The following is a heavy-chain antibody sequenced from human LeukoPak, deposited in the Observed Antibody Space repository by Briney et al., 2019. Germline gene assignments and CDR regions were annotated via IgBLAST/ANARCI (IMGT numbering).Heavy chain of an antibody. CDR1: GFTFTNAW. CDR2: IRYDGSNK. Sequence: PGGSLRLSCAASGFTFTNAWMSWVRQAPGKGLEWVAFIRYDGSNKYYADSVKGRFTISRDNSKNTLYLQMNSLRAEDTAVYYCFTPGGNSYDYWGQGTLVTVSS. V-gene: IGHV3-30*02. J-gene: IGHJ4*02. CDR3: FTPGGNSYDY. D-gene: IGHD4-23*01.